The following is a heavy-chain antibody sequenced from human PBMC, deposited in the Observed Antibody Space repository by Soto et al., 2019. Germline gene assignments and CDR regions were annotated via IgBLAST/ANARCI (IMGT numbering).Heavy chain of an antibody. CDR2: ISVSGHST. V-gene: IGHV3-23*01. D-gene: IGHD4-17*01. J-gene: IGHJ6*02. Sequence: GGSLRLSCAASGFSFSSYAMSWVRQAPGKGLEWVSTISVSGHSTSYADSVKGRFTISRDNPKNTLYLQMNSLTAEDAAVYYFAKPATVTTPFYHHVIYFWGQGSTVTVS. CDR3: AKPATVTTPFYHHVIYF. CDR1: GFSFSSYA.